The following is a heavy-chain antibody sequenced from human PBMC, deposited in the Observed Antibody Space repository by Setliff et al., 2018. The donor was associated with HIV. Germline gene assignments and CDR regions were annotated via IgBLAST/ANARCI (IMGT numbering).Heavy chain of an antibody. CDR2: IYHYGSP. J-gene: IGHJ4*02. CDR3: ARGGRSDGYHIAS. Sequence: SETLSLTCTVSGGSTSNEYWSWIRQPPGKGLEWIGYIYHYGSPNYNPSLQSRVTLSVDTSKNQFSLTLTSVTAADTAVYYCARGGRSDGYHIASWGQGILVTVSS. CDR1: GGSTSNEY. D-gene: IGHD2-15*01. V-gene: IGHV4-59*01.